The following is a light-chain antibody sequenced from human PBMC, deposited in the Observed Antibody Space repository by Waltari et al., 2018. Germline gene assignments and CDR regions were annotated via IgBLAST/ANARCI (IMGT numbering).Light chain of an antibody. CDR1: QNVNSF. CDR3: QQRGNLPET. V-gene: IGKV3-11*01. Sequence: SCRASQNVNSFLAWYQQKRGQAPRLLIYDASKRATGIPDRIIGSGSWTDFTLTISSLEPEDFAIYYCQQRGNLPETFGRGTRVEMK. CDR2: DAS. J-gene: IGKJ2*01.